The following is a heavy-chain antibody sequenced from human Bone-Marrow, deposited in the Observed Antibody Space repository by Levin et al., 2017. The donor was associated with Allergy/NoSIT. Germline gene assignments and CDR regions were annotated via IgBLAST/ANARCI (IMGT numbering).Heavy chain of an antibody. Sequence: LRLSCTVSGGPISSGGNYWSWIRQHPGKGLEWIGYIYYSGSTYYNPSLKSRVTISVDTSKNQFSLNLSSLTAADTAVYYCARDTGGWFDPWGQGTLVTVSS. J-gene: IGHJ5*02. CDR1: GGPISSGGNY. CDR3: ARDTGGWFDP. CDR2: IYYSGST. D-gene: IGHD2-15*01. V-gene: IGHV4-31*03.